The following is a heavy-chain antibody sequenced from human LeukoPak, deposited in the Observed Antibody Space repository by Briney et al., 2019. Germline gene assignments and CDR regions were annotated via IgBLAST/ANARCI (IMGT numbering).Heavy chain of an antibody. CDR2: IYTSGST. CDR1: GGSISSGSYY. CDR3: ARDPFTGTTGYNWFDP. D-gene: IGHD1-1*01. J-gene: IGHJ5*02. V-gene: IGHV4-61*02. Sequence: SETLSLTCTVSGGSISSGSYYWSWIRQPAGKGLEWIGRIYTSGSTNYNPSLKSRVTISVDTSKNQFSLKLSSVTAADTAVYYCARDPFTGTTGYNWFDPWGQGTLVTVSS.